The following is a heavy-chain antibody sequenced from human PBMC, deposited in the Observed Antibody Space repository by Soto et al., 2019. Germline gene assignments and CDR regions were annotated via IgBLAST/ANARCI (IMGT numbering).Heavy chain of an antibody. V-gene: IGHV4-59*08. Sequence: SETLSLTCNVSGGSISRYYWSWIRQAPGKGLEWIGYIYYSGTTNYNPSLKSRVAISIDTSKKQFSLKLSSVTAADTAVYYCARPYSTAWYDAFDIWGRGTMVTVPS. CDR1: GGSISRYY. D-gene: IGHD6-19*01. CDR3: ARPYSTAWYDAFDI. CDR2: IYYSGTT. J-gene: IGHJ3*02.